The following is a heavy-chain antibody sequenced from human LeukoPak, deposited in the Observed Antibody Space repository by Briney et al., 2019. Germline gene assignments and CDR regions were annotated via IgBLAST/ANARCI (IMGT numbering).Heavy chain of an antibody. CDR2: ISSSSTI. CDR3: ARGNSYMDV. V-gene: IGHV3-69-1*01. Sequence: PGGSLRLSCAASGFTFSGYTMNWVRQAPGKGLEWVSYISSSSTIYYADSVKGRFTISRDNAKSSLYLQMNSLRAEDTAVYSCARGNSYMDVWGKGTTVTVSS. J-gene: IGHJ6*03. CDR1: GFTFSGYT.